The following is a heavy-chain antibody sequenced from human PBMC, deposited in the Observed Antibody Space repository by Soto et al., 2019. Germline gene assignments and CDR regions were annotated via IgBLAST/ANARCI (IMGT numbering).Heavy chain of an antibody. CDR1: GYIFTAYS. J-gene: IGHJ4*02. V-gene: IGHV1-2*02. CDR2: FNPNSGDT. CDR3: AREASAVISLDY. D-gene: IGHD6-19*01. Sequence: ASVKVSCKASGYIFTAYSMHWVRQAPGQGLEWVGWFNPNSGDTIHAQKFQGRVTLTGDTSISTAYMELYSLTSDDTAVYYCAREASAVISLDYWGQGTLVTVSS.